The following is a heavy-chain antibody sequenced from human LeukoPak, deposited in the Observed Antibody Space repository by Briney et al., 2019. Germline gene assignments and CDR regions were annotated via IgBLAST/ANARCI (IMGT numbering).Heavy chain of an antibody. D-gene: IGHD3-10*01. CDR3: AKRGVVIRGILVIGYHQEAYHYDF. Sequence: GGSLRLSCVVSGISLSNYAMTWVRQAPGKGLDLVSYISERGGSITYADSVKGRFTISRDTSLNTLYLQMNNLRAEDMAVYFCAKRGVVIRGILVIGYHQEAYHYDFWGQGVLVTVSS. V-gene: IGHV3-23*01. CDR1: GISLSNYA. CDR2: ISERGGSI. J-gene: IGHJ4*02.